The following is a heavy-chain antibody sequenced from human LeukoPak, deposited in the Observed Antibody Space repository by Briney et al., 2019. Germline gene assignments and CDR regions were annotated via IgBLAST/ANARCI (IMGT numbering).Heavy chain of an antibody. CDR1: GGTLSSYA. Sequence: EASVKVSCKASGGTLSSYAISWVRQALGQGLEWMGRIIPIFGTANYAQKFQGRVTITTDESTSTAYMELSSLRSEDTAVYYCARDVPYGGPIDYWGQGTLVTVSS. CDR3: ARDVPYGGPIDY. J-gene: IGHJ4*02. V-gene: IGHV1-69*05. CDR2: IIPIFGTA. D-gene: IGHD4/OR15-4a*01.